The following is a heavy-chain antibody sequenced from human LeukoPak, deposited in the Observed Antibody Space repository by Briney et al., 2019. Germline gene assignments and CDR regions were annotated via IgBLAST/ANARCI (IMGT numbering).Heavy chain of an antibody. CDR1: AYTFTSYV. D-gene: IGHD6-13*01. V-gene: IGHV1-18*01. CDR2: ISAYNGNT. Sequence: VASVKVSSTASAYTFTSYVINWVRQAPGQGLEWMGWISAYNGNTNYAQKLQGRVTMTTDTSTSTAYMELRSLRSDDTAVYYCAREGYSSSWNYFDYWGQGALVTVSS. CDR3: AREGYSSSWNYFDY. J-gene: IGHJ4*02.